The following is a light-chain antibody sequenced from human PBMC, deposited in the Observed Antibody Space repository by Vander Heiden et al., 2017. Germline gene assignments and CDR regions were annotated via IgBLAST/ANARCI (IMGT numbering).Light chain of an antibody. V-gene: IGLV2-18*02. J-gene: IGLJ2*01. Sequence: QSALTQPPSVSGSPGQSVTISCSGSISDIGTYNRVSWYQQAPGTVPKVVIYEATNRPSGVPDRFSGSRSGNTASLTISGLQTEDESYYYCSAYTNDSTVIFGGGTKLTVL. CDR3: SAYTNDSTVI. CDR1: ISDIGTYNR. CDR2: EAT.